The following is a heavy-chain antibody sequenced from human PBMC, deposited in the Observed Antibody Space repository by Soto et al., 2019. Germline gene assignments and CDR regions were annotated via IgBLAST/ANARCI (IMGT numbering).Heavy chain of an antibody. D-gene: IGHD4-4*01. CDR3: ARGPHYSNLDY. V-gene: IGHV3-30*03. Sequence: GGSLRLSCAASGFTFSSYGMHWVRQAPGKGLEWVALISYDGSFKYYADSVKGRFTISRDNSKNTLYLQMNSLRAEDTAVYYCARGPHYSNLDYWGQGTLVTVSS. J-gene: IGHJ4*02. CDR2: ISYDGSFK. CDR1: GFTFSSYG.